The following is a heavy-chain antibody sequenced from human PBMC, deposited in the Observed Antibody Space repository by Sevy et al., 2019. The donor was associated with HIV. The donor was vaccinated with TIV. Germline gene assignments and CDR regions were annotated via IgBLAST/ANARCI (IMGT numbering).Heavy chain of an antibody. CDR3: VGDGSSSLYGGYDYSGMDV. Sequence: GGSLRLSCVASGFSFSHYWMSWVRQAPGKGLEWVANTNQDGSNKNYVDSVEGRFTISRDNGKNLLYLQMTSLRAEDTAFYYCVGDGSSSLYGGYDYSGMDVWGQGTTVTVSS. D-gene: IGHD6-13*01. J-gene: IGHJ6*02. CDR2: TNQDGSNK. V-gene: IGHV3-7*03. CDR1: GFSFSHYW.